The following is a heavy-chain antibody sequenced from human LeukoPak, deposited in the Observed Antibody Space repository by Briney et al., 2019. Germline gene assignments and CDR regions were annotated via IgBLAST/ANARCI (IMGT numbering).Heavy chain of an antibody. D-gene: IGHD6-19*01. CDR3: AKDQYIAVAGTFDY. Sequence: SGGSQRLSCAASEFNVSNSYMGWVRQAPGKGLEWVAFIRYDGSNKYYADSVKGRFTISRDNSKNTLYLQMNSLRAEDTAVYYCAKDQYIAVAGTFDYWGQGTLVTVSS. V-gene: IGHV3-30*02. CDR1: EFNVSNSY. J-gene: IGHJ4*02. CDR2: IRYDGSNK.